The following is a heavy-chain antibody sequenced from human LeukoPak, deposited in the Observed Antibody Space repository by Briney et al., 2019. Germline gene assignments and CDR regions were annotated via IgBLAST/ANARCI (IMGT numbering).Heavy chain of an antibody. CDR2: IIPIFGTA. V-gene: IGHV1-69*13. D-gene: IGHD5-18*01. CDR1: GGTFSSYA. J-gene: IGHJ5*02. CDR3: ARDGRELEDTAMVPYWFDP. Sequence: GASVKVSCKPSGGTFSSYAISWVRQAPGQGLEWIGGIIPIFGTANYAQKFQGRVTITADESTSTAYMELSSLRSEDTAVYYCARDGRELEDTAMVPYWFDPWGQGTLVTVSS.